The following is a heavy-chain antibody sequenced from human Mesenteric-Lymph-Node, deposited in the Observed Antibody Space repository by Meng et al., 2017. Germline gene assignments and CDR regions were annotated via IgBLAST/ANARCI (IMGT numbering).Heavy chain of an antibody. J-gene: IGHJ5*02. V-gene: IGHV1-2*06. D-gene: IGHD4-23*01. CDR1: GGTFSSYA. Sequence: ASVKVSCKASGGTFSSYAISWVRQAPGLGLEWMGRINPNSGATNYAQKFQGRVTMTRDTSISTAYMELTRLTSDDTAVYYCARGHYGGNSVDWFDPWGQGTLVTVSS. CDR2: INPNSGAT. CDR3: ARGHYGGNSVDWFDP.